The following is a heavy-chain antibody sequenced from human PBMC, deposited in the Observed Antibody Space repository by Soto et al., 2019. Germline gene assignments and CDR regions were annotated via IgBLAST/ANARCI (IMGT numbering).Heavy chain of an antibody. J-gene: IGHJ4*02. Sequence: PSETLSLTCAVSGGSISSGGYSWSWIRQPPGKGLEWIGYIYHSGSTYYNASLKSRVTISVDRSKNQVSLKLSSVTAADTAVYYCARGMTTVTTLDYRGQGTLVTVSS. V-gene: IGHV4-30-2*01. D-gene: IGHD4-17*01. CDR1: GGSISSGGYS. CDR2: IYHSGST. CDR3: ARGMTTVTTLDY.